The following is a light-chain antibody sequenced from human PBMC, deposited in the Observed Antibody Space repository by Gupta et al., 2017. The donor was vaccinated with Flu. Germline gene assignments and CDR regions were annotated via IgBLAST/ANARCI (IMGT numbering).Light chain of an antibody. CDR1: SSDVGGYNY. J-gene: IGLJ2*01. CDR3: SSYTSSSTLL. V-gene: IGLV2-14*01. Sequence: QPALTQPGSVPGSPGQSITISCTGTSSDVGGYNYVSWYQQHPGKAPKLMIYEVSNRPSGVSNRFSGSKSGNTASLTISGLQAEDEADYYCSSYTSSSTLLFGGGTKLTVL. CDR2: EVS.